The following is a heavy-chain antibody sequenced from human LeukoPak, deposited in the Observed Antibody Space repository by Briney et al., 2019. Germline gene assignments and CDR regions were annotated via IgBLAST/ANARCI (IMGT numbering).Heavy chain of an antibody. CDR3: ARNLTGGSGSY. D-gene: IGHD3-10*01. J-gene: IGHJ4*02. V-gene: IGHV3-7*04. CDR2: IKQDGSEK. Sequence: GGSLRLSCAASGFTFSSYWMSWVRQAPGKGLEWVANIKQDGSEKYYVDAVKGRFTISRDNAKNSLYLQMSSLRAEDTAVYYCARNLTGGSGSYWGQGTLVTVSS. CDR1: GFTFSSYW.